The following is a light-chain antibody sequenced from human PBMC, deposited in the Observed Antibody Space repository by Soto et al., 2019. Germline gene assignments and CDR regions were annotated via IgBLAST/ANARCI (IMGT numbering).Light chain of an antibody. Sequence: QSALTQPASVSASPGQSITISCTGTSRDVGGYNYVSWYQHPPGKAAKLMIYDVTHRPSGISNRFSGSKSGITASLTISGLQAEDEADYYCSSYATGSTVLFGGGTKLTVL. J-gene: IGLJ3*02. V-gene: IGLV2-14*03. CDR2: DVT. CDR1: SRDVGGYNY. CDR3: SSYATGSTVL.